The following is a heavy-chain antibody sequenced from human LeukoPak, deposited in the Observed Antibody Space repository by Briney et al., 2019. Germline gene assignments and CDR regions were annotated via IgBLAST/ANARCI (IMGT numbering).Heavy chain of an antibody. Sequence: EASVKVSCKASGYTFTDYYMHWVRQAPGQGLEWMGWIHPNSDGTKYAQKFQGRDTMTRDTSISTAYMELVRLTSDDTAVYYCARDPDEAIMDLDYWGQGTLLTVSS. CDR1: GYTFTDYY. V-gene: IGHV1-2*02. D-gene: IGHD2-8*01. CDR3: ARDPDEAIMDLDY. CDR2: IHPNSDGT. J-gene: IGHJ4*02.